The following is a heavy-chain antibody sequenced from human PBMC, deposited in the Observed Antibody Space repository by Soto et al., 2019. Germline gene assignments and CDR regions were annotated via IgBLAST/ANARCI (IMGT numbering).Heavy chain of an antibody. J-gene: IGHJ4*02. Sequence: GGSLRLSCAASGFTFSSYSMNWVRQAPGKGLEWVSYISSSSSIIYYADSVKGRFTISRDNAKNTLYLQMNSLRDEDTAVYYCARAIWSGYYIFDYWGQGALVTVSS. V-gene: IGHV3-48*02. CDR2: ISSSSSII. CDR3: ARAIWSGYYIFDY. D-gene: IGHD3-3*01. CDR1: GFTFSSYS.